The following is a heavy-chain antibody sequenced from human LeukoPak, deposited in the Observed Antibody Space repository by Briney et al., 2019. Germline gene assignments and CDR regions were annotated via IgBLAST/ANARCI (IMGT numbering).Heavy chain of an antibody. J-gene: IGHJ4*02. D-gene: IGHD6-19*01. CDR3: ARRGYSSGWFAY. V-gene: IGHV4-38-2*02. Sequence: PSETLSLTCTVSGYSISSAYYWGWIRQPPGKGLEWIGSIYHSGSTYYNVSLKSRVTISVDTSKNQFSLKLSSVTAADTAVYYCARRGYSSGWFAYWGQGTLVTVSS. CDR1: GYSISSAYY. CDR2: IYHSGST.